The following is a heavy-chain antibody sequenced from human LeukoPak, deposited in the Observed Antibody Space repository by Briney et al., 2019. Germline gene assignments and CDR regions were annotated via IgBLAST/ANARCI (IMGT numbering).Heavy chain of an antibody. CDR3: ARDGLSYTNPNNWFDP. V-gene: IGHV1-18*01. J-gene: IGHJ5*02. CDR2: ISAYNGDT. Sequence: ASVKVSCKASGYLFTSYYNNWVRQAPGQGLEWMGWISAYNGDTNYAQNLQGRVTMTTDTSTDTAYMELRSLRSDDTAVYYCARDGLSYTNPNNWFDPWGQGTLVTVSS. CDR1: GYLFTSYY. D-gene: IGHD2-2*02.